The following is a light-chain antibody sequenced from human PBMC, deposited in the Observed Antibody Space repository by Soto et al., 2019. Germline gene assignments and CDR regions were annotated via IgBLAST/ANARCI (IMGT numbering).Light chain of an antibody. CDR2: GAS. CDR3: QQYSSSPWT. V-gene: IGKV3-20*01. Sequence: EIVLTQSPGTLSLSPGERATLSCRASQSVTSSYLAWYQLKPGQAPRLVIYGASSRATGIPDRFSGSGAGTDFTLTISRLEPEDFAVYSCQQYSSSPWTFGQGTNVEIK. CDR1: QSVTSSY. J-gene: IGKJ1*01.